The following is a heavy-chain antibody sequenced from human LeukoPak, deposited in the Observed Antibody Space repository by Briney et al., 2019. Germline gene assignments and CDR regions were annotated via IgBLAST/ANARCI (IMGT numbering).Heavy chain of an antibody. D-gene: IGHD6-13*01. Sequence: PGGSLRLSCGASGFTFSNYGMHWVRQAPGKGLEWVAVISYDGSNKYYADSVKGRFTISRDNSKNTLYLQMNSLRAEDTAVYYCARGPGYSSSWYLVGFYYGMDVWGQGTTVTVSS. CDR3: ARGPGYSSSWYLVGFYYGMDV. CDR2: ISYDGSNK. J-gene: IGHJ6*02. V-gene: IGHV3-30*03. CDR1: GFTFSNYG.